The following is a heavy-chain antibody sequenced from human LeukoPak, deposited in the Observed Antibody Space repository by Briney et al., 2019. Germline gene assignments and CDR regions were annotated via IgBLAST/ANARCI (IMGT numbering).Heavy chain of an antibody. J-gene: IGHJ5*02. CDR2: IKQDGSEK. V-gene: IGHV3-7*01. CDR1: GFTFSSYC. Sequence: GGSLRLSCAASGFTFSSYCMSWVRQAPGKGLEWVANIKQDGSEKYYVDSVKGRFTMSRENAKNSLYLQMNSLRAEDTAVYYCARPRGYSSSSFRFDPWGQGTLVTVSS. D-gene: IGHD6-13*01. CDR3: ARPRGYSSSSFRFDP.